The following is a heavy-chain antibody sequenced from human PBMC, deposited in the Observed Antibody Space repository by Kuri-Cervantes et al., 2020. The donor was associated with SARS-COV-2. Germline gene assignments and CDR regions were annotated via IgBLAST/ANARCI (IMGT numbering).Heavy chain of an antibody. Sequence: SGPTLVKPTQTLTLTCTFSGFSLSTSGVGVGWIRQPPGKALEWLAHIYWDNDKRYSPSLKSRLTITKDTYKNHVVLTMTNMDPVDTATYYCGHQVVWFGAVWYWDYWGQGTLVTVSS. CDR1: GFSLSTSGVG. CDR2: IYWDNDK. D-gene: IGHD3-10*01. J-gene: IGHJ4*01. V-gene: IGHV2-5*02. CDR3: GHQVVWFGAVWYWDY.